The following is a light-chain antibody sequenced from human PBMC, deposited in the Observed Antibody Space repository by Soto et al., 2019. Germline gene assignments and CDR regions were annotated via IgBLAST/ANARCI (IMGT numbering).Light chain of an antibody. V-gene: IGLV2-11*01. CDR2: DVN. CDR1: SGDIGAYNY. J-gene: IGLJ1*01. CDR3: ISYTGSSTSYV. Sequence: QSVLTQPRSVSGSPGQSVTFSCTGTSGDIGAYNYVSWYQFHPGKAPKMIIYDVNKRPSGVPDRFSGSKSGNTASLTISWLQAEDEADYYCISYTGSSTSYVFGTGTKVTVL.